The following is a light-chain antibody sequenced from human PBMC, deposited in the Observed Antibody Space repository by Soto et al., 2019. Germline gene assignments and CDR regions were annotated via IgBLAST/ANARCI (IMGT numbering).Light chain of an antibody. CDR1: QRVSSD. CDR3: QQRSAWPRYT. V-gene: IGKV3-11*01. Sequence: DIVLTQFPATLSLSPGERATRSCRASQRVSSDLAWYQRKPGQAPRLLIYDISNRATGIPARFIGSGSGTDFTLTISSLEPEDSAVYYCQQRSAWPRYTFGQGTKLEIK. J-gene: IGKJ2*01. CDR2: DIS.